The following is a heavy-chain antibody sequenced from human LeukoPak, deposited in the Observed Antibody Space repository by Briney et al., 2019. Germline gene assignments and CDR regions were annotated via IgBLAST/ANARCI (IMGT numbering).Heavy chain of an antibody. CDR2: INHSGST. CDR3: ARGYSSSWYLVYFDY. D-gene: IGHD6-13*01. V-gene: IGHV4-34*01. J-gene: IGHJ4*02. Sequence: SETLSLTCAVYGGSFSGYYWSWIRQPPGKGLEWIGEINHSGSTNYNPSLKSRVTISVDTSKNQFSLKLSSVTAADTAVYYCARGYSSSWYLVYFDYWGQGTLVTVSS. CDR1: GGSFSGYY.